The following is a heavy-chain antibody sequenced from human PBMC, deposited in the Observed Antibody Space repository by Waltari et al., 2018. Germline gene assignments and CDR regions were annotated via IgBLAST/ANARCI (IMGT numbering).Heavy chain of an antibody. CDR3: ARATMVRGVDY. V-gene: IGHV4-34*01. CDR1: GGSFSGYY. D-gene: IGHD3-10*01. CDR2: INHSGST. J-gene: IGHJ4*02. Sequence: QVQLQQWGAGLLKPSETLSLTCAVYGGSFSGYYWSWIRQPPGKGLEWIGEINHSGSTNYNPSLKSRVTISVDTSKTQFSLQLSSVTAADAAVYYCARATMVRGVDYWGQGTLVTVSS.